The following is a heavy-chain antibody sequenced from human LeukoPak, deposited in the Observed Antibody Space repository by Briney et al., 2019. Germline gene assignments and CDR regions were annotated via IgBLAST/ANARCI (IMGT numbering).Heavy chain of an antibody. V-gene: IGHV5-51*01. D-gene: IGHD1-26*01. CDR2: IYPGDSDT. Sequence: GESLQISCKGSGYRFTSYWIGWVRQMPGKGLEWMGIIYPGDSDTRYSPSFQGQVTISADKSISTAYLQWSSLKASDTAIYFCARQDGSYYPFDNWGQGTLVTASS. CDR1: GYRFTSYW. CDR3: ARQDGSYYPFDN. J-gene: IGHJ4*02.